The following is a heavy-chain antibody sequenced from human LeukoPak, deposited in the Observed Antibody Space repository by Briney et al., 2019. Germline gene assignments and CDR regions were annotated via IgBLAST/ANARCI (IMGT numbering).Heavy chain of an antibody. V-gene: IGHV3-7*01. J-gene: IGHJ4*02. CDR3: ARDTLGEGEDANYAVYYFDY. Sequence: GGSLRLSCAASGFRFNTYWMSWVRQAPGKGLEWVANIKQDGNEKYYADSVKGRFTISRDNGRNSLDLQMNSLRADDTAVYYCARDTLGEGEDANYAVYYFDYWGQGTVVTVSS. CDR1: GFRFNTYW. CDR2: IKQDGNEK. D-gene: IGHD4/OR15-4a*01.